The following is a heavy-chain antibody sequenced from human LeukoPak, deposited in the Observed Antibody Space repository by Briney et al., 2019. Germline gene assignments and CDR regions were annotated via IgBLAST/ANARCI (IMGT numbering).Heavy chain of an antibody. CDR3: ARAQRDYYDSSGQETNFDY. CDR1: GYTFTGYY. Sequence: GASVKVSCKASGYTFTGYYMHWVRQAPGQGLEWMGWINPNSGGTNYAQKFQGRVTMTRDTSISTAYMELSRLRSDDTAVYYCARAQRDYYDSSGQETNFDYWGQGTLVTVSS. V-gene: IGHV1-2*02. J-gene: IGHJ4*02. CDR2: INPNSGGT. D-gene: IGHD3-22*01.